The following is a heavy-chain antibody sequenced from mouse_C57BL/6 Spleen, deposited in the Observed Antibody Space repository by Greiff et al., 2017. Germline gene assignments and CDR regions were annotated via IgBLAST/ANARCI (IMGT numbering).Heavy chain of an antibody. V-gene: IGHV1-80*01. CDR1: GYAFSSYW. D-gene: IGHD1-1*01. Sequence: VQLKESGAELVKPGASVKISCKASGYAFSSYWMNWVKQRPGKGLEWIGQIYPGDGDTNYNGKFKGKATLTADKSSSTAYMQLSSLTSEDSAVYFCAIFDYYGSSYGYAMDYWGQGTSVTVSS. J-gene: IGHJ4*01. CDR3: AIFDYYGSSYGYAMDY. CDR2: IYPGDGDT.